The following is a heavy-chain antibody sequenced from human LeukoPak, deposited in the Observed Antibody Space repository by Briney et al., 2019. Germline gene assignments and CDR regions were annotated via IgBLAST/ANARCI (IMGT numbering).Heavy chain of an antibody. V-gene: IGHV4-4*09. D-gene: IGHD3-22*01. J-gene: IGHJ5*02. Sequence: PSETLSLTCTVSGGSISSYYWSWIRQPPGKGLEWIGYIYTSGSTNYNPSLKSRVTISVDTSKNQFSLELSSVTAADTAVYYCARRRTLYYYDSSGYSLSNWFDPWGQGTLVTVSS. CDR1: GGSISSYY. CDR2: IYTSGST. CDR3: ARRRTLYYYDSSGYSLSNWFDP.